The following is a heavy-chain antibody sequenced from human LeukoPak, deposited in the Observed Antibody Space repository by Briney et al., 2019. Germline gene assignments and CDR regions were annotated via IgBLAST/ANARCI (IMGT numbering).Heavy chain of an antibody. CDR3: TTLYYYDSSGLPDFDY. V-gene: IGHV3-15*01. D-gene: IGHD3-22*01. CDR2: IKSKTDGGTT. Sequence: GGSLRLSCAASGFTFSDYYMSWIRQAPGKGLEWVGRIKSKTDGGTTDYAAPVKGRFTISRDDSKNTLYLQMNSLKTEDTAVYYCTTLYYYDSSGLPDFDYWGQGTLVTVSS. J-gene: IGHJ4*02. CDR1: GFTFSDYY.